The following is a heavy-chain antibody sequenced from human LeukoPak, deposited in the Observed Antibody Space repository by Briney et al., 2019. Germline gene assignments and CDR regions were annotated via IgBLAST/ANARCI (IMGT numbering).Heavy chain of an antibody. Sequence: PGGSLRLSCAASGFTFSSYWMSWVRQAPGKGLEWVANIKQDGSEKYYVDSVKGRFTISRDNAKNSLYLQMNSLRAEDTAVYYCARHGKGQLGIYYYYMDVWGKGTTVTVSS. V-gene: IGHV3-7*01. CDR1: GFTFSSYW. CDR3: ARHGKGQLGIYYYYMDV. J-gene: IGHJ6*03. D-gene: IGHD6-6*01. CDR2: IKQDGSEK.